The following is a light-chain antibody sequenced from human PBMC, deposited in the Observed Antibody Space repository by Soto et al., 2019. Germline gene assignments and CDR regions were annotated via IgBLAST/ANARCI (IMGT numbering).Light chain of an antibody. V-gene: IGKV3-15*01. CDR3: QQYNNWPFT. CDR2: GAS. J-gene: IGKJ3*01. Sequence: EIMMTQSPVTLSVCPGERGTLSCRASQSVNSNLAWYQQKPGQAPRLLIYGASTRATGIPASFIGNGSGTEFTLTASSLQPEDFAVYYCQQYNNWPFTFGPGTKVDIK. CDR1: QSVNSN.